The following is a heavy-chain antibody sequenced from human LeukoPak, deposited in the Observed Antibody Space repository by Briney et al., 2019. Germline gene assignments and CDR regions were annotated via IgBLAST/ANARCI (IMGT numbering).Heavy chain of an antibody. CDR2: INPNSGGT. V-gene: IGHV1-2*02. CDR1: GYTFTGYY. CDR3: ARDSDSGNWFDP. J-gene: IGHJ5*02. Sequence: ASVKVSCKASGYTFTGYYMHWVRQAPGQGLEWMGWINPNSGGTNCAQKFQGRVTMTWDTSISTAYMELSRLRSDDTAVYYCARDSDSGNWFDPWGQGTLVTVSS. D-gene: IGHD2-21*01.